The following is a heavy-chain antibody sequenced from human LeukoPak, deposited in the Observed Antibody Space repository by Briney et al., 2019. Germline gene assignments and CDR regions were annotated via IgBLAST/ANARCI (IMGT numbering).Heavy chain of an antibody. V-gene: IGHV3-30-3*01. CDR2: ISYDGSNK. CDR1: GFTFSSYA. J-gene: IGHJ4*02. CDR3: ARASHISGKGGGDY. Sequence: GGSLRLSFAASGFTFSSYAMHWVRQAPGKGLEWVAVISYDGSNKYYADSVKGRFTISRDNSKNTLYLQMNSLRAEDTAVYYCARASHISGKGGGDYWGQGTLVTVSS. D-gene: IGHD3-10*01.